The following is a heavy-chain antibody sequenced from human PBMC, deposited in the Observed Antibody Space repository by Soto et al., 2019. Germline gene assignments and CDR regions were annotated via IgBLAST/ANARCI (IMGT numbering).Heavy chain of an antibody. CDR2: IIPILGIA. D-gene: IGHD2-15*01. Sequence: QVQLVQSGAEVKKPGSSVQVSCKASGGTFSSYTISWVRQAPGQGLEWMGRIIPILGIANYAQKFQGRVTITADKSTSTAYMELSSLRSEDTAVYYCARAGGYCRGGSCYDPFDYWGQGTLVTVSS. CDR1: GGTFSSYT. V-gene: IGHV1-69*02. CDR3: ARAGGYCRGGSCYDPFDY. J-gene: IGHJ4*02.